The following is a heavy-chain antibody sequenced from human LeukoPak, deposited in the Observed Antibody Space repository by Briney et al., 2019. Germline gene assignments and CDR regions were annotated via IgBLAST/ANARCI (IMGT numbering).Heavy chain of an antibody. CDR2: IYSNGST. CDR3: ARDSWSSVSSGPDY. V-gene: IGHV4-4*07. J-gene: IGHJ4*02. CDR1: GGSIKTYY. Sequence: PSETLSLTCTVSGGSIKTYYWGWIRQSAGKGLEWIGRIYSNGSTNYNPSLKSQVTMSVDTSKNQFSLNLSSVTAADTAVYYCARDSWSSVSSGPDYWGQGTLVTVSS.